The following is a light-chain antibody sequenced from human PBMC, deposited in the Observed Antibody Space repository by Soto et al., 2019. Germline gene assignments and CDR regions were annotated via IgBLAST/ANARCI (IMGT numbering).Light chain of an antibody. J-gene: IGLJ1*01. V-gene: IGLV1-51*02. CDR3: GTWDSYLLSYV. Sequence: QSALTQPPSVSAAPGQTVTISCAGSSSNIGINYVSWYQQIPGTAPKLLIYESDKRPSGIPDRFSGSKSGTSATLVITGLQTGDEADYYCGTWDSYLLSYVFGTGTKVTVL. CDR2: ESD. CDR1: SSNIGINY.